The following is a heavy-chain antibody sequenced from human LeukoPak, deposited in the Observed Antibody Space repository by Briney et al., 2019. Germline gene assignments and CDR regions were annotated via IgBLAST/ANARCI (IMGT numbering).Heavy chain of an antibody. Sequence: GRSLRLSCAASGFTFSSYVMHWVRQAPGKGLEWVAVISYDGTSKYYADSVKGRFTIPRDNSKNPLYLQMNSLRPEDTAVYYCARAGDGYNSHFDSWGQGTLVTVSS. D-gene: IGHD5-24*01. J-gene: IGHJ4*02. CDR3: ARAGDGYNSHFDS. CDR2: ISYDGTSK. CDR1: GFTFSSYV. V-gene: IGHV3-30-3*01.